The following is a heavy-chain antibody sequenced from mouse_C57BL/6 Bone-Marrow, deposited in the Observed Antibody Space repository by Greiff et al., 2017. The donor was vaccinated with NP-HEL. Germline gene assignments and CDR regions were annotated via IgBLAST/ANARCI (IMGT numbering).Heavy chain of an antibody. D-gene: IGHD1-1*01. CDR1: GYTFTSYW. CDR2: IYPGSGST. Sequence: VQLQQSGAELAKPGASVKLSCKASGYTFTSYWITWVKQRPGQGLEWIGDIYPGSGSTNYNEKFKSKATLTVDTSSSTAYMQLSSLTSEDSAVYYCYYGSSYWGQGTTLTVSS. J-gene: IGHJ2*01. V-gene: IGHV1-55*01. CDR3: YYGSSY.